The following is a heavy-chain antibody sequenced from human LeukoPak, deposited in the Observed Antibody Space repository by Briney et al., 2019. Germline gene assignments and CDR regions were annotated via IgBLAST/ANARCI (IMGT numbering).Heavy chain of an antibody. CDR2: INHSGST. V-gene: IGHV4-34*01. J-gene: IGHJ4*02. D-gene: IGHD6-19*01. CDR1: GGSFSGYY. CDR3: ARGLGFRDSNGWDSVRTLRGGLHFDY. Sequence: SETLSLTCAVYGGSFSGYYWSWIRQPPGKGLEWIGEINHSGSTNYNPSLKSRVTISVDTSKNQFSLKLSSVTAADTAVYYCARGLGFRDSNGWDSVRTLRGGLHFDYWGQGTLVTVSS.